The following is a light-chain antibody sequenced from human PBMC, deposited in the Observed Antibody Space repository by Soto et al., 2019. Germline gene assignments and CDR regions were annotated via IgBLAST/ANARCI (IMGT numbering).Light chain of an antibody. V-gene: IGKV1-5*01. CDR1: ENIKNW. Sequence: DIQMTQSPSTLSGSVGDRVTISCGASENIKNWLAWYQQTPGKAPKVLISDASRLETGVPSRFSGSGYGTDFTLTITSLQTDDFGTYHCQQYDVHPKTFGQGTKVDIK. CDR2: DAS. J-gene: IGKJ1*01. CDR3: QQYDVHPKT.